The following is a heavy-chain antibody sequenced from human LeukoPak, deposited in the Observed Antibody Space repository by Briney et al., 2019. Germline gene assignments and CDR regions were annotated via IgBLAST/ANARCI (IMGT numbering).Heavy chain of an antibody. CDR2: IYTSGTT. D-gene: IGHD1-1*01. V-gene: IGHV4-4*07. J-gene: IGHJ4*02. CDR1: GGSMSSDY. Sequence: PSETLSLTCTVSGGSMSSDYWTWIRQPAGKGLEWIGRIYTSGTTNYNPSLKSRVTMSVDTSKNQFSLRVSSVTAADTAVYCCARNVAGSYDYWGQGTLVTVSS. CDR3: ARNVAGSYDY.